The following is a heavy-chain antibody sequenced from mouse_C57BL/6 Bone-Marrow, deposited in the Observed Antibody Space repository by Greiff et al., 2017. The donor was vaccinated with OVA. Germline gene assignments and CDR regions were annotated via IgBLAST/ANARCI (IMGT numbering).Heavy chain of an antibody. Sequence: EVKLVESGGGLVKPGGSLKLSCAASGFTFSSYAMSWVRQTPEKRLEWVATISDGGSYTYYPDNVKGRFTISRDNAKNNLYLQMSHLKSEDTAMYYCARDPVSPGYFDVWGTGTTVTVAS. J-gene: IGHJ1*03. CDR3: ARDPVSPGYFDV. CDR2: ISDGGSYT. V-gene: IGHV5-4*01. CDR1: GFTFSSYA.